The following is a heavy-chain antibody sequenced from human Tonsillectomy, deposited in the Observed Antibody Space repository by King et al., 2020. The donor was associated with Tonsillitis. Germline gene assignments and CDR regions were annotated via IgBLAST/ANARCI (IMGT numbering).Heavy chain of an antibody. CDR1: GGSISSYY. Sequence: QLQESGPGLLKPSETLSLTCTVSGGSISSYYWSWSRQPPGKGLEWLWCINENGSTNYNPSLKRRVTISVETSKNQISLKLSSVTAADTALYYCAAQTYYDFWSGYNFDYWGQGTLVTVSS. CDR2: INENGST. V-gene: IGHV4-59*01. D-gene: IGHD3-3*01. J-gene: IGHJ4*02. CDR3: AAQTYYDFWSGYNFDY.